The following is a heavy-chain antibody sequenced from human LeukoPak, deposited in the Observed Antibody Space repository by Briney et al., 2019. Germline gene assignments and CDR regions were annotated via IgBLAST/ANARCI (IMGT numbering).Heavy chain of an antibody. CDR2: IYPGDSDT. V-gene: IGHV5-51*01. D-gene: IGHD2-8*01. J-gene: IGHJ5*02. CDR1: GYGFTSYW. CDR3: ARLNSGTILPFDL. Sequence: KRGESLKISCKGSGYGFTSYWIGWVRQVPGKGLEWMGIIYPGDSDTRYSPSFQGQVTISADKSISTAYLQWSSLKASDTAMYYCARLNSGTILPFDLWGQGTLVTVSS.